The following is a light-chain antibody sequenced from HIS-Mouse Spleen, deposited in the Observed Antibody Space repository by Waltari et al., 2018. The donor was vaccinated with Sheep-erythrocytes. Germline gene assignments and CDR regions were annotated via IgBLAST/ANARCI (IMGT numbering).Light chain of an antibody. V-gene: IGLV2-23*01. CDR1: SSDVGSYNL. CDR2: EGS. Sequence: QSALTQPASVSASPGQSITISCTGTSSDVGSYNLVSLYQQHPGKAPKLMIYEGSKRPSGVSNRFSGSKSGNTASLTISGLQAEDEADYYCCSYAGSSTPWVFGGGTKLTVL. CDR3: CSYAGSSTPWV. J-gene: IGLJ3*02.